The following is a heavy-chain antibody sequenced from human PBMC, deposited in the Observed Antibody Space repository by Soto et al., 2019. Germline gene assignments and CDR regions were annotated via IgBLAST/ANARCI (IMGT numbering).Heavy chain of an antibody. CDR2: INAGNGNT. Sequence: ASVKVSCKASGYTFTSYGINWVRQAPGQRHEWMGWINAGNGNTKYSQKFQGRVTITRDTSASTAYMEMSSLRSEDTAVYYCARDPSYYGMDVWGQGTTVTVSS. J-gene: IGHJ6*02. CDR1: GYTFTSYG. CDR3: ARDPSYYGMDV. V-gene: IGHV1-3*01.